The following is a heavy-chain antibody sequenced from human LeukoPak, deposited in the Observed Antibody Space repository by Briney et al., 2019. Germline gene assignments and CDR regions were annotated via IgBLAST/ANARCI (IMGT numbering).Heavy chain of an antibody. J-gene: IGHJ6*02. Sequence: SQTLSLTCSVSGGSISSGVYYWSWIRQHPGKGLEWIGYIYYSGNTYYNPSLKSRVTISVDTSKNQFSLNLSSGTAADTAVYHCARCGGSQSYYGMDVWGQGTTVTVSS. CDR3: ARCGGSQSYYGMDV. CDR2: IYYSGNT. V-gene: IGHV4-31*03. CDR1: GGSISSGVYY. D-gene: IGHD1-26*01.